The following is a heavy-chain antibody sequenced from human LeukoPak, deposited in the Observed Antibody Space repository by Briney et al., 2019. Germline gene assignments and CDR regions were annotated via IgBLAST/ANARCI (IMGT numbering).Heavy chain of an antibody. Sequence: ASLRLSCAASGFTFSNYAMSWVRQAPGTGLGWVSGISGSGSSKYYADSVKGRFTISRDNSRNTLYLQMNSLRAEDTATYYCARVASRAFDYWGQGTLVTVSS. CDR3: ARVASRAFDY. V-gene: IGHV3-23*01. J-gene: IGHJ4*02. CDR1: GFTFSNYA. CDR2: ISGSGSSK.